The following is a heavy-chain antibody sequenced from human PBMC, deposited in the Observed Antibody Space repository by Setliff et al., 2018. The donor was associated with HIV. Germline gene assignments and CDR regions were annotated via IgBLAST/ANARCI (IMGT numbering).Heavy chain of an antibody. CDR1: GGSISGHY. CDR3: AREDASGNHAFDF. CDR2: IYYSGST. D-gene: IGHD2-2*01. J-gene: IGHJ3*01. Sequence: SETLSLTCKVSGGSISGHYWSWIRQPPGMGLEWVGYIYYSGSTYSNPSLMSRATMSVDTSKNQFSLELRSVTVADTAVYFCAREDASGNHAFDFWGQGKMVTVSS. V-gene: IGHV4-59*11.